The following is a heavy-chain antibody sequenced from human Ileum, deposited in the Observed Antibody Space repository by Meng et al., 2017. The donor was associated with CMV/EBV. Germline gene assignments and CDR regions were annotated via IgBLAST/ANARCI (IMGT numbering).Heavy chain of an antibody. Sequence: LTCAVSVVSISSSAYFWGWIRQPPGKGLEWIASLYYNGPTFYNPSLKSRVITSIDTSKNQLSLKLSSVTAADTAVYYCAREVRGFGPWGQGILVTVSS. CDR1: VVSISSSAYF. CDR3: AREVRGFGP. V-gene: IGHV4-39*07. CDR2: LYYNGPT. J-gene: IGHJ5*02.